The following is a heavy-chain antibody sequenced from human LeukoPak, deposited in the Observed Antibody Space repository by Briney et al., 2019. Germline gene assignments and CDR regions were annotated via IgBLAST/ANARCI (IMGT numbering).Heavy chain of an antibody. CDR3: ARQTFGALYFDP. J-gene: IGHJ4*02. CDR1: GGSISRGSYY. V-gene: IGHV4-61*02. D-gene: IGHD3-10*01. Sequence: SQTLSLTCIVSGGSISRGSYYWNWIRQPAGKGLEWMGRIYNSGSTNYNPSLKSRVTISTDMSKNQFSLKLNSVTAADTAVYYCARQTFGALYFDPWGQGTLVTVSS. CDR2: IYNSGST.